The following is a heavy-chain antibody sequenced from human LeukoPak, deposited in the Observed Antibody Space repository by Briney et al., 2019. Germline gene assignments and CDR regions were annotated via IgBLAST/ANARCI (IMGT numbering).Heavy chain of an antibody. Sequence: LRLSCAVSGFTFSSYEMNWVRQPPGKGLEWIGTVYYTGSTYYNPSLKSRVTISEDTSRNRFSLKLNSVTAADTAVYYCARGSGTYYYDSGGYLNWFDPWGQGTLVTVSS. J-gene: IGHJ5*02. CDR3: ARGSGTYYYDSGGYLNWFDP. CDR2: VYYTGST. V-gene: IGHV4-59*04. D-gene: IGHD3-22*01. CDR1: GFTFSSYE.